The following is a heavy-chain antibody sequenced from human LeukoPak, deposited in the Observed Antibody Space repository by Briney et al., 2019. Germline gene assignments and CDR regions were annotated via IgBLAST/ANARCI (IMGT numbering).Heavy chain of an antibody. CDR3: ARYSSSLPNWFDP. V-gene: IGHV4-59*11. J-gene: IGHJ5*02. CDR1: GGSISSHY. CDR2: IYYSGST. D-gene: IGHD6-13*01. Sequence: SETLSLTCTVSGGSISSHYWSWIRQPPGKGLEWIGYIYYSGSTNYNPSLKSRVTISVDTSKNQFSLKLSSVTAADTAVYYCARYSSSLPNWFDPWGQGTLVTVSS.